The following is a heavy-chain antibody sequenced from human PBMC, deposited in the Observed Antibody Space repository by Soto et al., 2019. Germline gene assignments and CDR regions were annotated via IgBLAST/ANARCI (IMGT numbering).Heavy chain of an antibody. CDR3: ARAFDYYDSSGHYLRAFDM. V-gene: IGHV5-51*01. D-gene: IGHD3-22*01. CDR1: GYSFTTYW. CDR2: IHPGDSDT. J-gene: IGHJ3*02. Sequence: GESLKISCKGSGYSFTTYWIGWVRQMPGKGLEWMGIIHPGDSDTRYSPSFQGQVTLSADKSINTAYLQWSSLKASDTGMYYCARAFDYYDSSGHYLRAFDMWGQGTMVTVSS.